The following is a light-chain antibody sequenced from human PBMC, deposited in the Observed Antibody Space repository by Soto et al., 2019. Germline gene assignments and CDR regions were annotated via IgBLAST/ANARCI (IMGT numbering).Light chain of an antibody. CDR2: GAS. CDR3: QQYNNWPALT. Sequence: EIVITQSPTTLSVSPGERATASCRSSQSVSSNLAWYQQKPGQAPRLLIYGASTRATGIPARFSGSGSGTEFTLTISSLQSEDFAVYYCQQYNNWPALTFGGGTKV. J-gene: IGKJ4*01. V-gene: IGKV3-15*01. CDR1: QSVSSN.